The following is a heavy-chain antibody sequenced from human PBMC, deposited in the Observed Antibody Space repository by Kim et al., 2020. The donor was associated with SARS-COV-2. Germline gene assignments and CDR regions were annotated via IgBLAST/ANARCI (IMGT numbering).Heavy chain of an antibody. D-gene: IGHD5-18*01. CDR3: AGRYTYGSTEDAFNI. CDR1: GYSFADYW. V-gene: IGHV5-10-1*01. CDR2: IDPSDSYS. Sequence: GESLKISCKGSGYSFADYWITWVRQMPGKGLEWMGRIDPSDSYSNYSPSFQGHVTISADKSNSTVYLQWSSLKASDTAMYFCAGRYTYGSTEDAFNIWGQGTMVTVSS. J-gene: IGHJ3*02.